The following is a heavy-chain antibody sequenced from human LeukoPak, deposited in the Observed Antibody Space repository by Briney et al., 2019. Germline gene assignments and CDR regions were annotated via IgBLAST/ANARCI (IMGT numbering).Heavy chain of an antibody. CDR3: ARVAARVSLDY. Sequence: GGSLRLSCAASGFTFSTYAMSWVRQAPGKGLEYVSAISSNGGSTYYANSVKGRFTISRDNSKNTLYLQMGSLRAEDMAVYYCARVAARVSLDYWGQGTLVTVSS. CDR2: ISSNGGST. V-gene: IGHV3-64*01. D-gene: IGHD2-15*01. J-gene: IGHJ4*02. CDR1: GFTFSTYA.